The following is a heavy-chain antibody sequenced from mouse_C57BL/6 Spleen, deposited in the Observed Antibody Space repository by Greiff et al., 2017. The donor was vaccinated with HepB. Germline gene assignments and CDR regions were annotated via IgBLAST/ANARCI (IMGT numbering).Heavy chain of an antibody. CDR1: GYAFSSSW. J-gene: IGHJ3*01. V-gene: IGHV1-82*01. Sequence: VQLQQSGPELVKPGASVKISCKASGYAFSSSWMNWVKQRPGKGLEWIGRIYPGDGDTNYNGRFKGKATLTADKSSSTAYMQLSSLTSEDSAVYFCARPLYYGKGFAYWGQGTLVTVSA. D-gene: IGHD2-1*01. CDR2: IYPGDGDT. CDR3: ARPLYYGKGFAY.